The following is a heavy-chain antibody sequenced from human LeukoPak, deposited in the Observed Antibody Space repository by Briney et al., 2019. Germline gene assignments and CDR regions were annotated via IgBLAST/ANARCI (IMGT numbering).Heavy chain of an antibody. D-gene: IGHD6-19*01. J-gene: IGHJ4*02. V-gene: IGHV1-69*13. Sequence: SVKVSCKASGYTFTSYAMNWVRQAPGQGLEWMGGIIPIFGTANYAQKFQGRVTITADESTSTAYMELSSLRSEDTAVYYCARGGLAVAAIDYWGQGTLVTVSS. CDR1: GYTFTSYA. CDR2: IIPIFGTA. CDR3: ARGGLAVAAIDY.